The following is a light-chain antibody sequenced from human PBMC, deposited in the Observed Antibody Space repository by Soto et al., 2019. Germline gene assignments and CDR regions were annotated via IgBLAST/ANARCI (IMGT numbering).Light chain of an antibody. CDR1: QSVGSN. V-gene: IGKV3-15*01. J-gene: IGKJ2*01. CDR2: DAS. CDR3: QQYNSWPYT. Sequence: EIVMTQSPATLSASPGERAPLSCRASQSVGSNLAWYQQKPGQAPRLLFYDASTRATGIPASFSGSGSGTEFTLTIRSLQSEDSAVYYCQQYNSWPYTFGQGTKLEI.